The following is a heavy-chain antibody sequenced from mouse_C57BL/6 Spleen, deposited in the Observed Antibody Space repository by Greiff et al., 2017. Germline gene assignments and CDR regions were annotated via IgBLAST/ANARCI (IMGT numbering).Heavy chain of an antibody. Sequence: QVQLKESGAELARPGASVKLSCKASGYTFTSYGISWVKQRTGQGLEWIGEIYPRSGNTYYNEKFKGKATLTADKSSSTAYMELRSLTSEDSAVYFCARKMDSTVVRYWYFDVWGTGTTVTVSS. CDR2: IYPRSGNT. CDR1: GYTFTSYG. D-gene: IGHD1-1*01. J-gene: IGHJ1*03. V-gene: IGHV1-81*01. CDR3: ARKMDSTVVRYWYFDV.